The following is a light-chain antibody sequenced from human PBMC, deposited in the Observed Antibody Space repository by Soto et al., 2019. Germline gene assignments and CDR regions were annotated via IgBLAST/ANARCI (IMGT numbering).Light chain of an antibody. J-gene: IGKJ2*01. CDR3: MQTLQSHT. CDR2: LGS. V-gene: IGKV2-28*01. CDR1: QSLLHNNGYNY. Sequence: DIVMTQSPLSLPVTPGEPASISCRSSQSLLHNNGYNYLDWYLQKPGQSPQLLIYLGSTRASGVPDRFSGSGSGTDFTLKIGRVEAEDVGVYYCMQTLQSHTFGQGT.